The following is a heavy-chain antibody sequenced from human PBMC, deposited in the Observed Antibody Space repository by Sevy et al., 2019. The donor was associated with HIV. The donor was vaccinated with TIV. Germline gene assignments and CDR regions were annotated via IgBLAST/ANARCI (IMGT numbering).Heavy chain of an antibody. CDR2: ISGSGGST. CDR1: GFTFSSYA. J-gene: IGHJ4*02. Sequence: GGSLRLSCAASGFTFSSYAMSWVRQAPGKGLEWVSAISGSGGSTYYADSVKGRFTISRDNSKNTLYLQMNSLRAEDTAVYYWANPPLYRLRLGELSLFWGQGTLVTVSS. D-gene: IGHD3-16*02. V-gene: IGHV3-23*01. CDR3: ANPPLYRLRLGELSLF.